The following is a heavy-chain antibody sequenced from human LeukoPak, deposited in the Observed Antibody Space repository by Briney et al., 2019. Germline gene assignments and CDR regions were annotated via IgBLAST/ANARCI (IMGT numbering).Heavy chain of an antibody. CDR2: ISSSGSTI. V-gene: IGHV3-48*03. D-gene: IGHD2-2*02. Sequence: GGSLGLSCAASGFTFSSYEMNWVRRAPVKGLEWVSYISSSGSTIYYADSVKGRFTISRDNAKNSLYLQMSSLRAEDTAVYYCARGRCSSTSCYTFDPWGQGTLVTVSS. CDR3: ARGRCSSTSCYTFDP. CDR1: GFTFSSYE. J-gene: IGHJ5*02.